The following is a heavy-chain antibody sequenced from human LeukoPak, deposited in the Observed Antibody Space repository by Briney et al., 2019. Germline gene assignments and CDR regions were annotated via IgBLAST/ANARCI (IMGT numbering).Heavy chain of an antibody. J-gene: IGHJ4*02. CDR1: GFTFSSDV. CDR3: ARDFYDGFALDY. D-gene: IGHD2/OR15-2a*01. Sequence: PGGSLRLSCAASGFTFSSDVMSWVRQAPGKGLEWVSAISGSGGRTYYADSVKGRFTISRDNSKNTLYLQMNSLRAEDTGVYYCARDFYDGFALDYWGQGTLVTVSS. V-gene: IGHV3-23*01. CDR2: ISGSGGRT.